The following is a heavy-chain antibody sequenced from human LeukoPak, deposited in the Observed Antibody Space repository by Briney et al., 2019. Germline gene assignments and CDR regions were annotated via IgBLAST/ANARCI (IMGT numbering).Heavy chain of an antibody. CDR2: INPSSGST. CDR1: GYTFTSYY. Sequence: ASVKVSCKASGYTFTSYYMHWLRQAPGQGPEWMGLINPSSGSTRYAQKFQGRVTVTRDTSTSTVYMELSSLRSEDTAVYYCARGFSEYHDSTGYYGNFDYWGQGTLVTVSS. CDR3: ARGFSEYHDSTGYYGNFDY. J-gene: IGHJ4*02. D-gene: IGHD3-22*01. V-gene: IGHV1-46*03.